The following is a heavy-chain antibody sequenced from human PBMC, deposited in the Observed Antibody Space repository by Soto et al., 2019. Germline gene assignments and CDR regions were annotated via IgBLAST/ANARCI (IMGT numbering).Heavy chain of an antibody. J-gene: IGHJ4*02. V-gene: IGHV3-15*07. CDR2: IKSKTDGGTT. Sequence: GGSLRLSCAASGFTFSNAWMNWVRQAPGKGLEWVGRIKSKTDGGTTDYAAPVKGRFTISRDDSKNTLYLQMNSLKTEDTAVYYCTTDPLLRFGELLERYWGQGTLVTVSS. D-gene: IGHD3-10*01. CDR1: GFTFSNAW. CDR3: TTDPLLRFGELLERY.